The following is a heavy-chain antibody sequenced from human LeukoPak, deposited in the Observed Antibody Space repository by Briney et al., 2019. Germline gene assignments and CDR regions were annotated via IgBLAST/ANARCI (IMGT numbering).Heavy chain of an antibody. CDR3: AKGPSLDV. CDR1: GFTFSSYW. CDR2: IKQDGGEI. J-gene: IGHJ6*04. V-gene: IGHV3-7*03. Sequence: GGSLRLSCAASGFTFSSYWMSWVRQAPGKGLEWVANIKQDGGEIYYVDSVKGRFTISRDNSKNSLYLQMNSLRAEDTALYYCAKGPSLDVWGKGTTVTVSS.